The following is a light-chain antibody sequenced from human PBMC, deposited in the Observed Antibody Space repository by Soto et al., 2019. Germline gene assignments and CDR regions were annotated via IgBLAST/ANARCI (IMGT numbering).Light chain of an antibody. CDR1: QSISSRY. CDR2: DAS. V-gene: IGKV3-20*01. J-gene: IGKJ1*01. CDR3: QHYGISRT. Sequence: EIVLTQSPGTLSLSPGERATLSCRASQSISSRYLAWYQQKPGQAPRLLIYDASSRAPGIPDRFSGSGSETDFTLTISRLEPEDFAVYFCQHYGISRTFGQGTEVEI.